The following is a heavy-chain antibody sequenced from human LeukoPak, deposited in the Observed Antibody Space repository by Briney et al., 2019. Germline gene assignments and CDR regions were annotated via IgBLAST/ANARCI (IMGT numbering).Heavy chain of an antibody. CDR2: INHSGST. V-gene: IGHV4-34*01. J-gene: IGHJ4*02. D-gene: IGHD3-9*01. Sequence: SETLSLTCAVYGGSFSGYYWSWIRQPPGKGLEWIGEINHSGSTNYNPSLKSRVTISVDTSKNQFSLKLSSVTAADTAVYYCARQKGIDDILTGYYDPRYYFDYWGQGTLVTVSS. CDR1: GGSFSGYY. CDR3: ARQKGIDDILTGYYDPRYYFDY.